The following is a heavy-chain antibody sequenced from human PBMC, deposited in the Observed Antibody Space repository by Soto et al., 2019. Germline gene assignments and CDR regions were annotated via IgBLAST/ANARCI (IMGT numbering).Heavy chain of an antibody. V-gene: IGHV4-59*01. J-gene: IGHJ4*02. CDR1: GDSISAYS. Sequence: QVQLQVSAPGLVKPSETLSLTCTVSGDSISAYSWSWVRQPPGKGLEWIGNIHYNGNTKYNPSLKSRVTMSVDTSNTQFSLKLISVTAADTAKYFCAREGNLGRWLQPLDFWGQGTLVTVSS. CDR2: IHYNGNT. D-gene: IGHD5-12*01. CDR3: AREGNLGRWLQPLDF.